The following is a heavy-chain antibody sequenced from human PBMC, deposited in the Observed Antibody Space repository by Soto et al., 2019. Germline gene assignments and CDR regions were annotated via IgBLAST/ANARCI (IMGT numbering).Heavy chain of an antibody. CDR3: ARGFGRRAYFDY. D-gene: IGHD1-26*01. CDR2: IYYSGST. Sequence: SETLSLTCTVSGGSISSGGYYWSWIRQHPGKGLEWIGYIYYSGSTYYNPSLKSRVTISVDTPKNQFSLKLSSVTAADTAVYYCARGFGRRAYFDYWGQGTLVTVSS. V-gene: IGHV4-31*03. J-gene: IGHJ4*02. CDR1: GGSISSGGYY.